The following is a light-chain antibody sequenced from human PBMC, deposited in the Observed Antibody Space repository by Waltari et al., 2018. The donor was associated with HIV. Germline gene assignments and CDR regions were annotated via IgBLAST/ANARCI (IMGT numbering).Light chain of an antibody. CDR2: SND. CDR3: TTWDSSVTAWV. CDR1: SSNIGRDF. V-gene: IGLV1-47*02. J-gene: IGLJ3*02. Sequence: QSVLTQPPSASGTPGQRVTISCSGSSSNIGRDFVYWYQKLPGTAPKLLIYSNDQRPSGVPDRFSGSKSGTSASLAISGLRSEDEADYYCTTWDSSVTAWVFGGGTKLTVL.